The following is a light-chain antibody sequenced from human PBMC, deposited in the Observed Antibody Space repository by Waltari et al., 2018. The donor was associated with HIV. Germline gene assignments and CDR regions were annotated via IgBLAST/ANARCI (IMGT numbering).Light chain of an antibody. CDR2: DDR. J-gene: IGLJ2*01. CDR1: NIAATKS. Sequence: SYVLTQPPSVSVAPGQTARITCGGNNIAATKSVHWYRLNPGQAPVVVIYDDRDRPSGIPDRLSGSSSGDTATLTISRAEAGDEADYYCQVWDGRGDPVIFGGVTKLAVV. V-gene: IGLV3-21*02. CDR3: QVWDGRGDPVI.